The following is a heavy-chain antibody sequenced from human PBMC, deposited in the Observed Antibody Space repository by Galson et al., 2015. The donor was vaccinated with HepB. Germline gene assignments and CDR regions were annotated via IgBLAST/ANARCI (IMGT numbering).Heavy chain of an antibody. J-gene: IGHJ6*03. D-gene: IGHD2-2*01. V-gene: IGHV3-30*18. CDR3: AKDGVIVVVPAETHYYYMDV. Sequence: SLRLSCAASGFTFSSYGMHWVRQAPGKGLEWVAVISYDGSNKYYADSVKGRFTISRDNSKNTLYLQMNSLRAEDTAVYYCAKDGVIVVVPAETHYYYMDVWGKGTTVTVSS. CDR2: ISYDGSNK. CDR1: GFTFSSYG.